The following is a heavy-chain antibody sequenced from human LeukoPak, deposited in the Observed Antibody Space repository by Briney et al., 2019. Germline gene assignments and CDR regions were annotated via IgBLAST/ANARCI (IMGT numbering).Heavy chain of an antibody. CDR2: IYYSGST. V-gene: IGHV4-59*01. J-gene: IGHJ5*02. Sequence: PSETLSLTCTVSGGSISSYYWSWIRQPPGEGLEWIGYIYYSGSTNYNPSLRSRVTISVDTSKNQFSLKLSSVTAADTAVYYCARAGSPNWFDPWSQGTLVTVSS. CDR1: GGSISSYY. D-gene: IGHD2-15*01. CDR3: ARAGSPNWFDP.